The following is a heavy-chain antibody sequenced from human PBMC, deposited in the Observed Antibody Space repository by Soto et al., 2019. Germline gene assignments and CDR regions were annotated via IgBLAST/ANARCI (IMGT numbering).Heavy chain of an antibody. CDR3: ARAPLALYYFDY. CDR1: GYTFTSYG. J-gene: IGHJ4*02. Sequence: ASVKVSCKASGYTFTSYGISWVRQAPGQGLEWMGWISAYNGNTNYAQKIQGRVTMTTDTSTSTAYMELRSLRSDDTAVYYCARAPLALYYFDYWGQGTLVTVSS. CDR2: ISAYNGNT. V-gene: IGHV1-18*01.